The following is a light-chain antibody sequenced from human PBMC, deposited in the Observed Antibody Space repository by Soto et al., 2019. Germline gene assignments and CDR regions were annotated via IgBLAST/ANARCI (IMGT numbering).Light chain of an antibody. CDR1: QSVSNN. CDR3: QQYDSWPPLFT. V-gene: IGKV3-15*01. Sequence: EIIMTQSPATLSVSPGERATLSCRASQSVSNNLAWYRQRPGQAPRLLIYGTSTRATGIPDRFSGSGSGTEFTLTISSLQSEDFAVDYCQQYDSWPPLFTFGPGTKVDLK. CDR2: GTS. J-gene: IGKJ3*01.